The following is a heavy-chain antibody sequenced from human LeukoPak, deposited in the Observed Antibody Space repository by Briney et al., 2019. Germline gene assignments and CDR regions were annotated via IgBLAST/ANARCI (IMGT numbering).Heavy chain of an antibody. V-gene: IGHV4-39*07. J-gene: IGHJ4*02. CDR3: ARIDRSGRGY. CDR1: GGSISSGSYH. Sequence: SETLSLTCTLSGGSISSGSYHWGWIRQSPGKGLEWIGSIYHSGTTYYNPSLKSRVTISVDTSKNQFSLKLSSVTAADTAVYYCARIDRSGRGYWGQGALVTVSS. D-gene: IGHD1-26*01. CDR2: IYHSGTT.